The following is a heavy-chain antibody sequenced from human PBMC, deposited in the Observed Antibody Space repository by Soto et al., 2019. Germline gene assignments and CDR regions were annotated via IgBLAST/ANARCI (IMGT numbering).Heavy chain of an antibody. Sequence: SETLSLTCTVSGGSISSGSYYWSWIRQPPGKGLEWIGYIYYSGSTNYNPPLKSRVTISVDTSKNQFSLKLSSVTAADTAVYYCARAKYGDYLYYYYGMDVWGQGTTVTVSS. D-gene: IGHD4-17*01. CDR1: GGSISSGSYY. V-gene: IGHV4-61*01. J-gene: IGHJ6*02. CDR3: ARAKYGDYLYYYYGMDV. CDR2: IYYSGST.